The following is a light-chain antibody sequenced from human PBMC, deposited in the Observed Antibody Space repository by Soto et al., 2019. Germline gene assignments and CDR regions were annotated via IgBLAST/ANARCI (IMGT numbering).Light chain of an antibody. J-gene: IGKJ2*01. CDR3: QQYDDLPHT. Sequence: DIQMTQSPSSLSASVGDRVTITCQASQDISNYLNWYQQKPGKAPKLLIYNASNLETGVPSRFSGSGSGTEFTFTISIMQPEDLATYYCQQYDDLPHTFGQGTKLEIK. V-gene: IGKV1-33*01. CDR1: QDISNY. CDR2: NAS.